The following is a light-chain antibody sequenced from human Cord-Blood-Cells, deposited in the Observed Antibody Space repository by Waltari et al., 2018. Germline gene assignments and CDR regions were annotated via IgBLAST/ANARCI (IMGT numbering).Light chain of an antibody. CDR3: AAWDDSLSGVV. Sequence: QSVLTQPPSASGTPGQRVTTSCSGSSSNIGRNYVYWYQQLPGTAPKLLIYRNNQRPSGVPDRFSGSKSGTSASLAISGLRSEDEADYYCAAWDDSLSGVVFGGGTKLTVL. CDR2: RNN. J-gene: IGLJ2*01. V-gene: IGLV1-47*01. CDR1: SSNIGRNY.